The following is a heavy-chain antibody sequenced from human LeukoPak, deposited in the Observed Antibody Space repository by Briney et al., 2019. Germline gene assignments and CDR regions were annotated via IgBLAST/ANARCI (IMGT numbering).Heavy chain of an antibody. D-gene: IGHD2-21*01. CDR3: TSHSSFSILGN. CDR1: GFPFSNAW. V-gene: IGHV3-15*01. CDR2: TKSKRDGGTI. J-gene: IGHJ4*02. Sequence: GGSLRLSCAASGFPFSNAWMSWVRQAPGKGLEWVGRTKSKRDGGTIDYAAPVRGRFTIPRDDSKNTLYLQMNSLKTEDTAVYYCTSHSSFSILGNWGQGTLVTVSS.